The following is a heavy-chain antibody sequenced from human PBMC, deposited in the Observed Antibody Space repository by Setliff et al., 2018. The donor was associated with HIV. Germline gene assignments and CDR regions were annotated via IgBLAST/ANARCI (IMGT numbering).Heavy chain of an antibody. D-gene: IGHD1-26*01. V-gene: IGHV1-2*02. CDR1: GYSFTGYY. Sequence: PSVKVSCKTSGYSFTGYYIHWVRHAPRQGLEWMGWINPNSGDTNYAQKFQGRVTMTRDTSINTASLDLTRLRSDDTAMCYCARGGVMGATSRYGWFDPWGQGTLVTSPQ. J-gene: IGHJ5*02. CDR2: INPNSGDT. CDR3: ARGGVMGATSRYGWFDP.